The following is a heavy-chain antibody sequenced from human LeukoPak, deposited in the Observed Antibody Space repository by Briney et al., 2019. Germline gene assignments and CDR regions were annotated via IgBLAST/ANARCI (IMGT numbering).Heavy chain of an antibody. CDR2: MYYSVGT. CDR3: TRRCKDAYTLYCFDY. Sequence: SETLSLTCTVSAGSINSYCWSWIRQPPGKGLEWIGHMYYSVGTNYNPSLKSRVTISVDTSKNQFFLELSSVTAADTAVYYCTRRCKDAYTLYCFDYWGQGTLVTVSS. CDR1: AGSINSYC. J-gene: IGHJ4*02. D-gene: IGHD5-24*01. V-gene: IGHV4-59*01.